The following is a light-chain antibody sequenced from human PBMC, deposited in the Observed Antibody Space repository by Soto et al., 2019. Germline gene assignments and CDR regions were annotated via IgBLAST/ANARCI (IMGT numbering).Light chain of an antibody. CDR3: QQRATWPWT. CDR1: QSIAIY. CDR2: DTF. J-gene: IGKJ1*01. V-gene: IGKV3-11*01. Sequence: IVLTQSPATLSFSPGERATLSCRASQSIAIYLAWYQQRSGQSPRLLIYDTFNRAPGIPDRFSGSGSGTDFTLPITSLEPEDFAVYYCQQRATWPWTFGQGTTVEIK.